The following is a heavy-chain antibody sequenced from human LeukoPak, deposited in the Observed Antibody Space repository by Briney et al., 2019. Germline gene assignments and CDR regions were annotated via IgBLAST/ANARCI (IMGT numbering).Heavy chain of an antibody. Sequence: SVKVSCKASGGTFSSYAISWVRQAPGQGLEWMGGIIPIFGTANYAQKFQGRVTITTDESTSTAYMELSSLRSEDTAVYYCARGSGGQQLVLDYWGQGTLVTVSS. CDR1: GGTFSSYA. CDR3: ARGSGGQQLVLDY. CDR2: IIPIFGTA. J-gene: IGHJ4*02. D-gene: IGHD6-13*01. V-gene: IGHV1-69*05.